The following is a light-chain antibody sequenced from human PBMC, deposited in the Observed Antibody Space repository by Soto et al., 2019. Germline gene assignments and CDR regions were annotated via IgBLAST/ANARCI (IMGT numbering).Light chain of an antibody. J-gene: IGKJ1*01. CDR3: QQYNNWPRT. Sequence: EIVLTQSPSTLSVSPGERATISCRASQSVSSSVAWYQQRPGQAPRLLIYGASTRATGIPVRFSGSGSGTEFTLTISSLQSEDFAVYYCQQYNNWPRTFGQGTKVDIK. CDR1: QSVSSS. V-gene: IGKV3-15*01. CDR2: GAS.